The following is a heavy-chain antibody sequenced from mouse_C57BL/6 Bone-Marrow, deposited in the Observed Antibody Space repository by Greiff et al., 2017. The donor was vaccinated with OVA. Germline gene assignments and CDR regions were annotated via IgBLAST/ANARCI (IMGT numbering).Heavy chain of an antibody. J-gene: IGHJ1*03. V-gene: IGHV5-17*01. D-gene: IGHD1-1*01. CDR2: ISSGSSTI. Sequence: EVQGVESGGGLVKPGGSLKLSCAASGFTFSDYGMHWVRQAPEKGLEWVAYISSGSSTIYYADTVKGRFTISRDNAKNTLFLQMTRLRAEDTAMYYCARTYYYGSSPYWYFDVWGTGTTVTVSS. CDR1: GFTFSDYG. CDR3: ARTYYYGSSPYWYFDV.